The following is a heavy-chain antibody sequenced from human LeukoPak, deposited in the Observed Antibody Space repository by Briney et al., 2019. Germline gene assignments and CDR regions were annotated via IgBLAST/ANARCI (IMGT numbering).Heavy chain of an antibody. V-gene: IGHV3-48*03. J-gene: IGHJ4*02. CDR1: GFTFSSYE. CDR3: SRDRGYYFDY. CDR2: ISSSGSTI. D-gene: IGHD3-10*01. Sequence: GGSLRLSCAASGFTFSSYEMNWVRQAPGKGLEWVSYISSSGSTIYYADSVKGRFTISRDNAKNSLYLQMNSLRAEDTVVYYCSRDRGYYFDYWGQGTLVTVSS.